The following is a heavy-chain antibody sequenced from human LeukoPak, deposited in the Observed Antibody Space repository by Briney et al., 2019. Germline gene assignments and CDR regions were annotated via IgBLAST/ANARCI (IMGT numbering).Heavy chain of an antibody. D-gene: IGHD1-26*01. CDR3: ATGVIVGAPGGFDP. CDR1: GYTFTGYY. CDR2: INPNSGGT. V-gene: IGHV1-2*02. J-gene: IGHJ5*02. Sequence: GASVKVSCKPSGYTFTGYYMHWVRQAPGQGLEWMGWINPNSGGTNYAQKFQGRVTMTRDTSISTAYMELSRLRSDDTAVYYCATGVIVGAPGGFDPWGQGTLVTVSS.